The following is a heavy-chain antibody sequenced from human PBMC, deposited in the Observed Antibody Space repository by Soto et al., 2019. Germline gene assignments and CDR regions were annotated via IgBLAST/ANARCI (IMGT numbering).Heavy chain of an antibody. J-gene: IGHJ6*02. V-gene: IGHV1-18*01. Sequence: GVSVKVSCKASGYTFTSYGISWVRQAPGQGLEWMGWISAYNGNTNYAQKLQGRVTMTTDTSTSTAYMELRSLRSDDTAVYYCARDGWEQLVREYYYYGMDVWGQGTTVTVSS. CDR3: ARDGWEQLVREYYYYGMDV. D-gene: IGHD6-13*01. CDR2: ISAYNGNT. CDR1: GYTFTSYG.